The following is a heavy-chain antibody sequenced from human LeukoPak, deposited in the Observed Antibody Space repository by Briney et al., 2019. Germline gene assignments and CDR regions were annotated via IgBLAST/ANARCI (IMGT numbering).Heavy chain of an antibody. CDR1: GYTLTELS. CDR3: ATNLATVVTPAYY. D-gene: IGHD4-23*01. CDR2: FDPEDGET. Sequence: ASVKVSCKVSGYTLTELSMHWVRRAPGKGLEWMGGFDPEDGETIYTQMFQGRVTMTEDTSTDTAYMELSSLRSEDTAVCYCATNLATVVTPAYYWGQGTLVTVSS. J-gene: IGHJ4*02. V-gene: IGHV1-24*01.